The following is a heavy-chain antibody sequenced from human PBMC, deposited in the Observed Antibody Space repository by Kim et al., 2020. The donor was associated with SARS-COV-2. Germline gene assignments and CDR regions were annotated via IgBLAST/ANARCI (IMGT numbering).Heavy chain of an antibody. CDR2: IYYSGST. CDR1: GGSISSGGYY. Sequence: SETLSLTCTVSGGSISSGGYYWSWIRQHPGKGLEWIGYIYYSGSTYYNPSLKSRVTISVDTSKNQFSLKLSSVTAADTAVYYCARGFGFLEWFRSWFDPWGQGTLVTVSS. CDR3: ARGFGFLEWFRSWFDP. V-gene: IGHV4-31*03. D-gene: IGHD3-3*01. J-gene: IGHJ5*02.